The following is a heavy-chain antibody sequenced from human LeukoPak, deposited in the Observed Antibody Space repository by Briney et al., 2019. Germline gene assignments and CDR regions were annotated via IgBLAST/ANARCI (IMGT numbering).Heavy chain of an antibody. CDR2: ISSNGGST. CDR3: ARVLMGATGFDY. Sequence: PGGSLRLSCSASGFTFSSYAMHWVRQAPGKGLEYVSAISSNGGSTYYADSVKGRFTISRDNSKNTLYLQMNSLRAEDTAVYYCARVLMGATGFDYWGQGTLVTVSS. V-gene: IGHV3-64*04. J-gene: IGHJ4*02. CDR1: GFTFSSYA. D-gene: IGHD1-26*01.